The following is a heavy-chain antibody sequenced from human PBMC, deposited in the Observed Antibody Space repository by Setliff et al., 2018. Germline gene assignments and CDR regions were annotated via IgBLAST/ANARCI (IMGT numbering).Heavy chain of an antibody. CDR3: ARGRHPPWSGYPYYYMDV. CDR2: IIPIFGTA. J-gene: IGHJ6*03. CDR1: GGTFSSYA. D-gene: IGHD3-3*01. Sequence: SVKVSCKASGGTFSSYAISWVRQAPGQGLEWMGRIIPIFGTANYAQKFQGRVTITADKSTSTAYMELSSLRSEDTAVYYCARGRHPPWSGYPYYYMDVWGKGTTVPVSS. V-gene: IGHV1-69*06.